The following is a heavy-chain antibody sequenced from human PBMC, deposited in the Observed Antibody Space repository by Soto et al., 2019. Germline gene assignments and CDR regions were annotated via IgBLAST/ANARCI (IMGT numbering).Heavy chain of an antibody. V-gene: IGHV4-59*08. CDR3: ARLEESRSSRWGISFYYMGV. D-gene: IGHD6-13*01. Sequence: QVQLQESGPGLVKPSEPLSLTCTVSGGSISSSYWSWIRQPPGKGLEWIGYIYDSGNTNYNPSLTSRVAISVDTSKNQFSLKLSSVPAADTAVYFCARLEESRSSRWGISFYYMGVWGKGTTVTVSS. J-gene: IGHJ6*03. CDR2: IYDSGNT. CDR1: GGSISSSY.